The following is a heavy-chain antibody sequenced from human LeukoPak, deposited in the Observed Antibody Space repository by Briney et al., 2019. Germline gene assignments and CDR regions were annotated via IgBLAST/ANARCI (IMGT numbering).Heavy chain of an antibody. CDR3: ASHRSGWYGAFDY. V-gene: IGHV3-7*02. CDR1: GFTFSSYW. J-gene: IGHJ4*02. CDR2: IKEDGSEE. D-gene: IGHD6-19*01. Sequence: GGSLRLSCAASGFTFSSYWMGWVRQAPGKGLEWVANIKEDGSEEYYVDSVKGRFTISREDAKNSLYLQMNSLRAEDTAVYYCASHRSGWYGAFDYWGQGTLVTVSS.